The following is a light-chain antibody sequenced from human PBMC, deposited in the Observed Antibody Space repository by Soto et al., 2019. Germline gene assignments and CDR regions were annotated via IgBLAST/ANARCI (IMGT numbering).Light chain of an antibody. V-gene: IGLV2-14*01. CDR2: EVS. CDR1: SSDVGGYNY. CDR3: SSYTSSSTPYV. Sequence: QSVLTQPASVSGSPGQSITISCTGTSSDVGGYNYVSWYQQHPGKAPKLMIYEVSNRPSGVSNRFSGSKSGNTASLTISGLQAEGEADYYCSSYTSSSTPYVFGTGTKGTVL. J-gene: IGLJ1*01.